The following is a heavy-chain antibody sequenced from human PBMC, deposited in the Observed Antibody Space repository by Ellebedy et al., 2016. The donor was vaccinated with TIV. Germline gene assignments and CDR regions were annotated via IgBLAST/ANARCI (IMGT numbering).Heavy chain of an antibody. D-gene: IGHD6-13*01. CDR2: ISYDGNQK. Sequence: PGGSLRLSCAASGFTFKTHGMHWVRQAPDKGLEWVAVISYDGNQKYYADSVKGRFTISRDISKNTVYLDMNSLRAEDTALYYCARDPTEAGYYDLWGQGTRVTVSS. J-gene: IGHJ4*02. CDR3: ARDPTEAGYYDL. CDR1: GFTFKTHG. V-gene: IGHV3-30*03.